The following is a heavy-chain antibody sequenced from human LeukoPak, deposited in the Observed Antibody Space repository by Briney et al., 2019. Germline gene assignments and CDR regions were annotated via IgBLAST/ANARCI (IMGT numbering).Heavy chain of an antibody. J-gene: IGHJ4*02. V-gene: IGHV1-46*01. CDR2: INPSCGST. CDR3: ARSLDSIAARPR. D-gene: IGHD6-6*01. Sequence: VASVKVSCKASGYTSTSYYMHWVRQAPGQGLEWMGIINPSCGSTSYAQKFQGRVTMTRDTSTSTVYMELSSLRSEDTAVYYCARSLDSIAARPRWGQGTLVTVSS. CDR1: GYTSTSYY.